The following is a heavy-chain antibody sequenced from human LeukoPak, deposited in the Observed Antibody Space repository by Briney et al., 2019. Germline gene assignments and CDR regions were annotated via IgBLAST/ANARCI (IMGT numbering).Heavy chain of an antibody. CDR2: ISYDGSNK. Sequence: GGSLRLSCAASGFTFSSYGMHWVRQAPGKGLEWVAVISYDGSNKYYADSVKGRFTISRDNAKNSLYLQMNSLRAEDTAVYYCARKYSSSWLTTYYYYYYMDVWGKGTTVTVSS. CDR3: ARKYSSSWLTTYYYYYYMDV. CDR1: GFTFSSYG. J-gene: IGHJ6*03. D-gene: IGHD6-13*01. V-gene: IGHV3-30*03.